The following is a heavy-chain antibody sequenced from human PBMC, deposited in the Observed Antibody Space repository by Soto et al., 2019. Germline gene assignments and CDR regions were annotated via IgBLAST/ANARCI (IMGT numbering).Heavy chain of an antibody. Sequence: SETLSLTCTVSGGSISSYYWSWIRQPPGKGLEWIGYIYYSGSTNYNPSLKSRVTISVDTSKNQFSLKLSSVTAADTAVYYCARAPTYYYDSSGYYRSDDAFDIWGQGTMVTVSS. CDR2: IYYSGST. J-gene: IGHJ3*02. CDR1: GGSISSYY. CDR3: ARAPTYYYDSSGYYRSDDAFDI. D-gene: IGHD3-22*01. V-gene: IGHV4-59*01.